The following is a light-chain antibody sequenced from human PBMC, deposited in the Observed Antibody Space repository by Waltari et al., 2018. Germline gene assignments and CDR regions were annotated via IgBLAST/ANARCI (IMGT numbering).Light chain of an antibody. CDR3: QSTDSSGSYWV. V-gene: IGLV3-25*03. J-gene: IGLJ3*02. CDR2: KDS. CDR1: ALPSQY. Sequence: SSELTQPPSISLSPGQTARITCSGDALPSQYVYWYQQRPGQAPILIMYKDSERPSGIPGRFSGSNAGTTVTLTISGVRAEDEADYYWQSTDSSGSYWVFGGGTKLTVL.